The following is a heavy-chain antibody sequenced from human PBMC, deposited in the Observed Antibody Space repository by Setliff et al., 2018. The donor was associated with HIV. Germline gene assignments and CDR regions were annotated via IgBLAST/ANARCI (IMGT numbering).Heavy chain of an antibody. D-gene: IGHD2-15*01. J-gene: IGHJ5*02. CDR2: LYGDGRT. V-gene: IGHV3-53*01. Sequence: PGGSLRLSCVVSGFPFSSYSMNWVRQAPGKGLEWVSTLYGDGRTFYADSAQGRFTISRDNSRNTLYLQMYSLRTEDTAVYYCAKGIKWLVPWGQGTPVTVSS. CDR1: GFPFSSYS. CDR3: AKGIKWLVP.